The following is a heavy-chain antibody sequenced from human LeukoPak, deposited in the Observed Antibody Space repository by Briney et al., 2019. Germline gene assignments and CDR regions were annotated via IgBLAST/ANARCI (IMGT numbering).Heavy chain of an antibody. Sequence: GGSLRLSCAASGFTFSSYSMNWVRQAPGKGLEWVSSISSSSYIYYADLVKGRFTISRDNAKDSLYLQMNSLRAEDTAVYYCARWLQLPFDYWGQGTLVTVSS. CDR1: GFTFSSYS. J-gene: IGHJ4*02. CDR2: ISSSSYI. CDR3: ARWLQLPFDY. D-gene: IGHD5-24*01. V-gene: IGHV3-21*01.